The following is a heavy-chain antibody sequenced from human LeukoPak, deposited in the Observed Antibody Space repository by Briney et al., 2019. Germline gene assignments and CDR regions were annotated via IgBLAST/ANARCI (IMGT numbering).Heavy chain of an antibody. Sequence: GGSLRLSCAASGFTFSTSVMSWVRQAPGKGLEWVSAISGSGGSTYYADSVKGRFTISRDNFKHTLYLQMNSLRAEDTAVYYCARSGSGSYFLDYWGQGTLVTVSS. J-gene: IGHJ4*02. CDR3: ARSGSGSYFLDY. CDR2: ISGSGGST. CDR1: GFTFSTSV. V-gene: IGHV3-23*01. D-gene: IGHD3-10*01.